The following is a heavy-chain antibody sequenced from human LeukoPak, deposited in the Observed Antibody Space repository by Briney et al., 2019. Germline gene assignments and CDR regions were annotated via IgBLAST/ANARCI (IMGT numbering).Heavy chain of an antibody. CDR1: GFSISSGYY. V-gene: IGHV4-38-2*02. J-gene: IGHJ1*01. CDR2: IYQSGST. CDR3: ARGRGKYGDFRD. Sequence: AETLSLTGTVSGFSISSGYYWGWIRRPPGKGLEWIGSIYQSGSTYYNPSLKSRLTISVDTSKNQFSLKLSSVTAADTAVYYCARGRGKYGDFRDWGQGTLVTVSS. D-gene: IGHD4-17*01.